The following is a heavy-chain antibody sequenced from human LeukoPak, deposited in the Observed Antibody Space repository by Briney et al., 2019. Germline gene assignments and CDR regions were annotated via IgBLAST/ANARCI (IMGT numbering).Heavy chain of an antibody. CDR3: ARDVVGALDY. V-gene: IGHV3-7*01. Sequence: PGGSLRLSCAASGFTFSSYWMAWVRQAPGKGLEWVANIKQDASVRQYADSVKGRFTISRDNADNSVYLQMNSLRIEDTAVYYCARDVVGALDYWGQGTLVTVSS. J-gene: IGHJ4*02. D-gene: IGHD2-15*01. CDR2: IKQDASVR. CDR1: GFTFSSYW.